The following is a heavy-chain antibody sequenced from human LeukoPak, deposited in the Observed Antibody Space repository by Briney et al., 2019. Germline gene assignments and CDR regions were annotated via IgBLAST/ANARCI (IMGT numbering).Heavy chain of an antibody. CDR1: GDSIRSGEYY. V-gene: IGHV4-39*01. D-gene: IGHD5-24*01. J-gene: IGHJ5*02. Sequence: SETLSLTCTVSGDSIRSGEYYCDWIRQARGNGLEWIGYSNYSGSTYYNAFFKSRVTMSVHTSNNQLSLELRSVTAADTAVYYCARQRRDTNWFGPWSQGNLVTVSS. CDR2: SNYSGST. CDR3: ARQRRDTNWFGP.